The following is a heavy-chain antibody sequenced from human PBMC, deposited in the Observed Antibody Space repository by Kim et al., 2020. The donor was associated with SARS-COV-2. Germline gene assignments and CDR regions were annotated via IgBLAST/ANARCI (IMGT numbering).Heavy chain of an antibody. V-gene: IGHV1-18*01. D-gene: IGHD3-10*01. CDR3: ASPSGDPYYYYYYGMDV. CDR2: ISAYNGNT. Sequence: ASVKVSCKASGYTFTSYGISWVRQAPGQGLEWMGWISAYNGNTNYAQKLQGRVTMTTDTSTSTAYMELRSLRSDDTAGYYCASPSGDPYYYYYYGMDVWGQGTTVTVSS. CDR1: GYTFTSYG. J-gene: IGHJ6*02.